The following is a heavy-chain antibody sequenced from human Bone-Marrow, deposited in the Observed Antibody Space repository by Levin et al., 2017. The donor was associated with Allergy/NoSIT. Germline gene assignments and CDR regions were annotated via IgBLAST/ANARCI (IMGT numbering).Heavy chain of an antibody. V-gene: IGHV4-59*01. D-gene: IGHD1-26*01. CDR1: GDSISSYF. Sequence: RASETLSLTCAVSGDSISSYFWTWIRLPPGKGLEWVGYLYYSGTTKYNPSLEGRAIISEDTSKNQFSLKLTSVTAADTAVYYCARVRESRGPAFDIWGQGTVVTVSS. CDR2: LYYSGTT. CDR3: ARVRESRGPAFDI. J-gene: IGHJ3*02.